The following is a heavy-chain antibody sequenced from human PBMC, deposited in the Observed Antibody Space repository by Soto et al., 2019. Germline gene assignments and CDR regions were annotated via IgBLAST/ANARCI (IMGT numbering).Heavy chain of an antibody. J-gene: IGHJ5*02. CDR3: AIVGPRVPYYYDSSPYTFENYCDP. CDR2: IYYCGST. V-gene: IGHV4-38-2*01. Sequence: PSGTLSLTCAVSGYSISSGHYWGWLRLPPGKGLEWFGSIYYCGSTYYNSSLNSRVTLSIYLSNNRVSLILTSGTAADTAVYYCAIVGPRVPYYYDSSPYTFENYCDPRGQVTLVTVSS. D-gene: IGHD3-22*01. CDR1: GYSISSGHY.